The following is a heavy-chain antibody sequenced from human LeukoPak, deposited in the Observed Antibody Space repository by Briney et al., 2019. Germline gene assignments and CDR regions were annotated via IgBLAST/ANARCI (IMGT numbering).Heavy chain of an antibody. D-gene: IGHD1-20*01. Sequence: GGSLRLSCAASGFTFSDYYMSWIRQAPGKGLEWVSYISSSGSTIYYADSVKGRFTISRDNAKNSLYLQMNSLRAEDTAGYYCAREGITGTTYYFDYWGQGTLVTVSS. CDR1: GFTFSDYY. V-gene: IGHV3-11*01. J-gene: IGHJ4*02. CDR3: AREGITGTTYYFDY. CDR2: ISSSGSTI.